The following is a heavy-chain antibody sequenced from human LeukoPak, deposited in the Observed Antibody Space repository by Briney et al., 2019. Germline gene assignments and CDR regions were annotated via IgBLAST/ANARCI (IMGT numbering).Heavy chain of an antibody. Sequence: GRSLRLSCAASGFTFDDYAMHWVRHAPGKGLEWGSGISWNSGSIVYADSVKGRFTISRDNAKNSLYLQMNSLRAEDTALYYCAKGKRSGYYYVELDYWGQGTPVTVSS. CDR3: AKGKRSGYYYVELDY. V-gene: IGHV3-9*01. D-gene: IGHD3-22*01. CDR2: ISWNSGSI. CDR1: GFTFDDYA. J-gene: IGHJ4*02.